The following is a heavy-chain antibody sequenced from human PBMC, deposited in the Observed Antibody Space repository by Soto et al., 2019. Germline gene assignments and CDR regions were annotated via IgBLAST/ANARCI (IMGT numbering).Heavy chain of an antibody. CDR3: ARDKGEYSSFPSGCFDY. Sequence: QVQLVQSGAEVKKPGSSVKVSCKASGGTFSSYAISWVRQAPGQGLEWMGGIIPIFGTANYAQKFQGRVTITADESTSTDYMELSSLRSEDTAVYYCARDKGEYSSFPSGCFDYWGQGTLVTVSS. J-gene: IGHJ4*02. CDR2: IIPIFGTA. V-gene: IGHV1-69*01. D-gene: IGHD6-6*01. CDR1: GGTFSSYA.